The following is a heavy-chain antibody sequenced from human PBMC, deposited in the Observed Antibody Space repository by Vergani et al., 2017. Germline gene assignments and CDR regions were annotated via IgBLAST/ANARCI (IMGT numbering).Heavy chain of an antibody. CDR1: GGSISSGSYY. D-gene: IGHD2-2*01. J-gene: IGHJ6*02. CDR2: IYTSGST. V-gene: IGHV4-61*02. Sequence: QVQLQESGPGLVKPSQTLSLTCTVSGGSISSGSYYWSWIRQPAGKGLEWIGRIYTSGSTNYNPSLKSRVTISVDTSKNQFSLKLSSVTAADTAVYYCARELGKVVVVPAAVYGMDVWGQGP. CDR3: ARELGKVVVVPAAVYGMDV.